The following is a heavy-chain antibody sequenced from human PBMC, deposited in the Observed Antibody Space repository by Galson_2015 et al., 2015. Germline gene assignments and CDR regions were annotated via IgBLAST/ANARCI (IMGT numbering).Heavy chain of an antibody. CDR3: ARDTLAYFFDF. CDR2: IWYDGSII. CDR1: GFSFSSYG. Sequence: LRLSCAASGFSFSSYGLHWVRQAPGKGLEWVALIWYDGSIIHYSDSVKGRFTISRDNSKNALYLQMNSLRAEDTAFYYCARDTLAYFFDFWGQGTLVTVSS. J-gene: IGHJ4*02. D-gene: IGHD3-16*01. V-gene: IGHV3-33*01.